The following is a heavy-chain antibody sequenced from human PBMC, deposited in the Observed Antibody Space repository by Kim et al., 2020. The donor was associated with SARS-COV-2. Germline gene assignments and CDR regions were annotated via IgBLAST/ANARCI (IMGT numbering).Heavy chain of an antibody. CDR3: AQGVAVAGPTGRYLDY. V-gene: IGHV4-39*07. Sequence: SETLSLTCSVSGGFISAGTYYWGWIRQPPGKGLAWIGSIYYSETTYSNPSLKSRVTISIDTSENQFSLKLTSVTDADTAVYFCAQGVAVAGPTGRYLDY. CDR2: IYYSETT. CDR1: GGFISAGTYY. J-gene: IGHJ4*03. D-gene: IGHD6-19*01.